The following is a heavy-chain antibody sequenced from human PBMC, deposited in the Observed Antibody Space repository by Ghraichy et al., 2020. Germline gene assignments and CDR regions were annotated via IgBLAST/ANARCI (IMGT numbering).Heavy chain of an antibody. CDR2: IYWNDDK. J-gene: IGHJ4*02. V-gene: IGHV2-5*01. CDR1: GFSLSTSGVG. Sequence: SGPTLVKPTQTLTLTCTVSGFSLSTSGVGVGWIRQPPGKALEWLALIYWNDDKRYRPSLESRLTITKDTSKNQVVLVMTNMGPVDTATYYCAHNTHDSSGYPLPYWGQGTLVTVSS. CDR3: AHNTHDSSGYPLPY. D-gene: IGHD3-22*01.